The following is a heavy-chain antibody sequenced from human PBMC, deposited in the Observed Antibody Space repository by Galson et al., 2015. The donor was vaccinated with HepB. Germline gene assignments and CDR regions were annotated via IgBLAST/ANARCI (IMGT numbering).Heavy chain of an antibody. V-gene: IGHV3-21*01. D-gene: IGHD4-17*01. CDR3: AREDGDYDDAFDI. Sequence: SLRLSCAASGFTFSSYSMNWVRQAPGKGLEWVSSISSSSSYIYYADSVKGRFTISRDNAKNSLYLQMNSLRAEDTAVYYCAREDGDYDDAFDIWGQGTMVTVSS. CDR1: GFTFSSYS. CDR2: ISSSSSYI. J-gene: IGHJ3*02.